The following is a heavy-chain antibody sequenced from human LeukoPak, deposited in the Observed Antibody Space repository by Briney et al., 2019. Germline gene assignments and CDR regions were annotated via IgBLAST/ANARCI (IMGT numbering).Heavy chain of an antibody. D-gene: IGHD2-21*02. CDR2: IYTSGST. V-gene: IGHV4-4*09. Sequence: PSETLSLTCTVSGGSISSYYWSWIRQPPGKGLEWIGYIYTSGSTNYNPSLKSRVTISVDTSKNQFSLKLSSVTAADTAVYYCAKVTGIWFDPWGQGTLVTVSS. CDR1: GGSISSYY. J-gene: IGHJ5*02. CDR3: AKVTGIWFDP.